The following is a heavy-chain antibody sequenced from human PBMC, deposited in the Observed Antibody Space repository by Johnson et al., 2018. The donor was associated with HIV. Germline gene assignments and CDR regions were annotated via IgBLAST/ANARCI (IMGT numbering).Heavy chain of an antibody. Sequence: VQLVESGGGLVQPGGSLRLSCAASGFTFSSYDMHWVRQATGKGLEWVSAIGTAGDTYYPGSVKGRFTISRDNSKNTLSLQMNSLRVEDTAVYYCAREARIVVVEPSDAFDIWGQGTMVTVSS. CDR3: AREARIVVVEPSDAFDI. CDR1: GFTFSSYD. D-gene: IGHD3-22*01. J-gene: IGHJ3*02. V-gene: IGHV3-13*01. CDR2: IGTAGDT.